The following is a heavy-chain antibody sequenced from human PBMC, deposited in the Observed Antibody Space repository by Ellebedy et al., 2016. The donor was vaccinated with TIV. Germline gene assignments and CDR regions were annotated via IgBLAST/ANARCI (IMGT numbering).Heavy chain of an antibody. CDR2: INHSGST. J-gene: IGHJ4*02. CDR3: ARDPHSGSDLSDY. D-gene: IGHD1-26*01. CDR1: GGSFSGYY. V-gene: IGHV4-34*01. Sequence: MPGGSLRLSCAVYGGSFSGYYWSWIRQPPGKGLEWIGEINHSGSTNYNPSLKSRVTISVDTSKNQFSLKLSSVTAADTAVYYCARDPHSGSDLSDYWGQGTLVTVSS.